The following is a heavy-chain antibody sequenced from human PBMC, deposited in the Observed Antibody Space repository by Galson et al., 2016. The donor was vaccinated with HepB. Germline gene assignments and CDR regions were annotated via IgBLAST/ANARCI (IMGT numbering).Heavy chain of an antibody. V-gene: IGHV3-21*01. CDR3: ARDFKDLIQLWHYFDL. Sequence: SLRLSCADSGFTFSSDSINWVRQAPGKGLEWVSSISSSGSYIYYADSVKGRFTISRDSAKNSVYLQMNSLRAEDTAVYHCARDFKDLIQLWHYFDLWGQGTLVTVSS. CDR2: ISSSGSYI. D-gene: IGHD3-16*01. J-gene: IGHJ4*02. CDR1: GFTFSSDS.